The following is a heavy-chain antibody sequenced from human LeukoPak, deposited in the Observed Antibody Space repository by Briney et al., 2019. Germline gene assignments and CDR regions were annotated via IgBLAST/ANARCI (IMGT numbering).Heavy chain of an antibody. J-gene: IGHJ6*03. CDR2: INPNSGGT. CDR1: GYTFTSYY. V-gene: IGHV1-2*02. CDR3: ASESSSGYYMDV. Sequence: ASVKVSCKASGYTFTSYYMHWVRQAPGQGLEWMGWINPNSGGTNYAQKFQGRVTMTRDTSISTAYMELSSLRSEDTAVYYCASESSSGYYMDVWGKGTTVTVSS. D-gene: IGHD6-6*01.